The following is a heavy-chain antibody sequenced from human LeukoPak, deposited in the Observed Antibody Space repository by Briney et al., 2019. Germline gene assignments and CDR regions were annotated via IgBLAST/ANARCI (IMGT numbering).Heavy chain of an antibody. Sequence: ASVKVSCKASGGTFSSYSISWVRQAPGQGLEWMGGIIPIFGTANYAQKFQGRVTITTDESTSTAYMELSSLRSEDTAVYYCARARTISPSYYCMDVWGKGTTVTVSS. D-gene: IGHD3-3*01. CDR3: ARARTISPSYYCMDV. CDR2: IIPIFGTA. V-gene: IGHV1-69*05. CDR1: GGTFSSYS. J-gene: IGHJ6*03.